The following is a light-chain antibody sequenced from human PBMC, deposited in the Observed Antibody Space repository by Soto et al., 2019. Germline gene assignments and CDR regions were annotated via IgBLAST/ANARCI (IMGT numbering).Light chain of an antibody. V-gene: IGKV3-15*01. CDR1: QSVSSN. CDR3: QQYNNWPPRT. Sequence: DIVMTQSPATLSVSPGERATLSCRASQSVSSNLAWYQQKPGQAPRLLIYGASTRATGIPARFSGSGSGTEFTLTSSSRQSEDFAVYYCQQYNNWPPRTFGQGTKLEIK. J-gene: IGKJ2*01. CDR2: GAS.